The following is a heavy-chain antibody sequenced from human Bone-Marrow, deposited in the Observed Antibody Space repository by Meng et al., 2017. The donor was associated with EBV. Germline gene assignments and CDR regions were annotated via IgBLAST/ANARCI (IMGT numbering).Heavy chain of an antibody. D-gene: IGHD2-2*02. J-gene: IGHJ5*02. V-gene: IGHV3-11*01. CDR2: ISSSGSTI. CDR1: GFTFSGYY. Sequence: QGQLVESGGGLFKPGGSLTLSCAVSGFTFSGYYMSWIRQAPGKGLEWVSYISSSGSTIYYADSVKGRSTTSSDNAKNSLYLQMNSLTAEDTAVYYCAREYLDAWFDPWGQGTLVTVSS. CDR3: AREYLDAWFDP.